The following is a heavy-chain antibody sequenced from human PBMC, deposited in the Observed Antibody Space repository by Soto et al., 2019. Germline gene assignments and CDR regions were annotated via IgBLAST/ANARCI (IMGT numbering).Heavy chain of an antibody. D-gene: IGHD3-22*01. CDR2: IYYSGST. J-gene: IGHJ5*02. CDR1: GGSISSGGYY. CDR3: AAHDSSWFDP. V-gene: IGHV4-31*03. Sequence: QVQLQESGPGLVKPSQTLSLTCTVSGGSISSGGYYWSWIRQHPGKGLEWIGHIYYSGSTYYNPSLKSRVTIEVDTSKNQCSLKLSSVTAADTAVYYCAAHDSSWFDPWGQGTLVTVSS.